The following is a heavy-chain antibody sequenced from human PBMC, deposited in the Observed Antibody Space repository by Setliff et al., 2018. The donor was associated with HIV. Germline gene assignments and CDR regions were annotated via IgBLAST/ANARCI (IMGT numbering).Heavy chain of an antibody. CDR1: GFTFIDYA. V-gene: IGHV3-23*01. D-gene: IGHD5-18*01. J-gene: IGHJ6*02. Sequence: GGSLRLSCSASGFTFIDYAMSCVRQAPGKGLEWVSPISSTGDTDYADSLKGRFTISRDNSKDTLNLQMNRLRSDDTAVYYCARSYIAFLSTWYYGMDVWGQGTTVTVSS. CDR3: ARSYIAFLSTWYYGMDV. CDR2: ISSTGDT.